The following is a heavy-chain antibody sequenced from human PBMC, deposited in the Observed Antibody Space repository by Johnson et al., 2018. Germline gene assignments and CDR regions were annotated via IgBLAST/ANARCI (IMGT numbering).Heavy chain of an antibody. CDR1: GGSFSGYY. Sequence: QVQLQQWGAGLLKPSETLSLTCAVYGGSFSGYYWSWIRQPPGKGLEWIGEINHSGSTNYNPSLKSRVAISVDTAKNQFSLKLSSVPAADTAVYYCARELYDFWSGYQLPDYGMDVWGQGTTVTVSS. CDR3: ARELYDFWSGYQLPDYGMDV. D-gene: IGHD3-3*01. CDR2: INHSGST. J-gene: IGHJ6*02. V-gene: IGHV4-34*01.